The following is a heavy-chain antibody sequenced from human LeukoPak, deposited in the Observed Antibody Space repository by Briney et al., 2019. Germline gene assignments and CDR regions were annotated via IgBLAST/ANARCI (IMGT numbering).Heavy chain of an antibody. CDR3: ARLLEWSQARDY. Sequence: ASVKVSCKASGYTFTGYYMHWVRQAPGQGLEGVGWINPNSGGTNYEQKFQGRVTMTRDTSLSTAYMELSRLRSDDTAVYYCARLLEWSQARDYWGQGTLVTVSS. CDR2: INPNSGGT. CDR1: GYTFTGYY. D-gene: IGHD3-3*01. V-gene: IGHV1-2*02. J-gene: IGHJ4*02.